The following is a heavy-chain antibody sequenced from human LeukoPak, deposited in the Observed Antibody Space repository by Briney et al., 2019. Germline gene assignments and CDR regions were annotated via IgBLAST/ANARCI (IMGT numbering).Heavy chain of an antibody. Sequence: ASVKVSCKASGYTFTDYYVHWVRQAHGQGLEWLGLISPNAGDTHYAKKFHGRVTVTRDTSINTAYMQLTRLRSDDTAVYYCARDRVPGSYFDSWLDPWGQGTLVIVSS. D-gene: IGHD1-26*01. J-gene: IGHJ5*02. CDR1: GYTFTDYY. CDR2: ISPNAGDT. V-gene: IGHV1-2*02. CDR3: ARDRVPGSYFDSWLDP.